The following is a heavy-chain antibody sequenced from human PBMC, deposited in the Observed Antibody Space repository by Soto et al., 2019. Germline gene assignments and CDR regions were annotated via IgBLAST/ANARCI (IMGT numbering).Heavy chain of an antibody. D-gene: IGHD6-13*01. J-gene: IGHJ4*02. CDR2: INPESGDT. Sequence: QVQLVQSGAEVKRPGASVKVSCKASGYTFTDYYMHWVRQAPGQGLEWMGWINPESGDTDYAQKFQGRVTMTRDTSISTAYRELSRLRSDDSAVYYCARVLQSSWYIQNFDYWGQGTLVTVSS. CDR3: ARVLQSSWYIQNFDY. CDR1: GYTFTDYY. V-gene: IGHV1-2*02.